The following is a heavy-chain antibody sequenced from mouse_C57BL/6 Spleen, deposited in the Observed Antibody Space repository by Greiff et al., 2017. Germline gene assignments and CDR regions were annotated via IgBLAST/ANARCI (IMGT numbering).Heavy chain of an antibody. D-gene: IGHD2-4*01. CDR1: GYTFTDYN. CDR2: INPNNGGT. V-gene: IGHV1-18*01. CDR3: ARMGYDYEGYYAMDY. Sequence: EVQLQQSGPELVKPGASVKIPCKASGYTFTDYNMDWVKQSHGKSLEWIGDINPNNGGTIYNQKFKGKATLTVDKSSSTAYMELRSLTSEDTAVYYCARMGYDYEGYYAMDYWGQGTSVTVSS. J-gene: IGHJ4*01.